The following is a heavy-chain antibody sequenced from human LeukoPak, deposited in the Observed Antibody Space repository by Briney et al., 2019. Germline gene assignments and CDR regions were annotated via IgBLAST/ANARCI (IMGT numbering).Heavy chain of an antibody. V-gene: IGHV1-2*06. CDR2: INPNSGGT. CDR1: GYTFTGYY. CDR3: ARVNYYDSSGPFDY. D-gene: IGHD3-22*01. Sequence: GASVKVSCKASGYTFTGYYMHWVRQAPGQGLEWMGRINPNSGGTNYAQKFQGRVTMTRDTSISTAYMELSRLRSDDTPVYYCARVNYYDSSGPFDYWGQGTLVTVSS. J-gene: IGHJ4*02.